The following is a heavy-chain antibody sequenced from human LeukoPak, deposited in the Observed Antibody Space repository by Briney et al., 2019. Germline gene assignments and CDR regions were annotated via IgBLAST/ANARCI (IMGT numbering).Heavy chain of an antibody. CDR3: ARAHYYDSSGYLIGDY. CDR1: GGTFSSYA. Sequence: SVKVSCKASGGTFSSYAISWVRQAPGQGLEWMGGFIPIFGTANYAQKFQGRVTITTDESTSTAYMELSSLRSEDTAVYYCARAHYYDSSGYLIGDYWGQGTLVTVSS. V-gene: IGHV1-69*05. CDR2: FIPIFGTA. J-gene: IGHJ4*02. D-gene: IGHD3-22*01.